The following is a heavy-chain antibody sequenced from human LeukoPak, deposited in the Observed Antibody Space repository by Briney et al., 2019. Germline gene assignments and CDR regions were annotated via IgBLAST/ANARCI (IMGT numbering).Heavy chain of an antibody. CDR1: GFTFSSYS. CDR2: ISSSSSYI. CDR3: ARRSGWYGRAYDY. Sequence: GGSLRLSCAASGFTFSSYSMNWVRQAPGKGLEWVSSISSSSSYIYYADSVKGRFTISRDSAKNSLYLQMNSLRAEDTAVYYCARRSGWYGRAYDYWGQGTLVTVSS. D-gene: IGHD6-19*01. J-gene: IGHJ4*02. V-gene: IGHV3-21*01.